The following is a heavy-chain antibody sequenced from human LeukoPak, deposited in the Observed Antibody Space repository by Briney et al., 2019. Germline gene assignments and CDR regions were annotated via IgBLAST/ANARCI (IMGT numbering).Heavy chain of an antibody. D-gene: IGHD3-9*01. J-gene: IGHJ3*02. CDR1: GGSFTPYY. CDR2: ISYSGST. Sequence: SETLSLTCTVSGGSFTPYYWSWIRQPPGKGLEWIGHISYSGSTNYNPSLKSRVTVSIDTSKNQVSLKLSSMAAADTAVYYCARGFDGPNAFDIWGQGTMVTVSS. CDR3: ARGFDGPNAFDI. V-gene: IGHV4-59*01.